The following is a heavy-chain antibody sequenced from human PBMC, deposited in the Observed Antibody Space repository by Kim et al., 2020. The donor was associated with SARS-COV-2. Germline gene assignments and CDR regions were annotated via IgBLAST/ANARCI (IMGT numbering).Heavy chain of an antibody. CDR3: ARGGLWFGDVGYYYGMDV. J-gene: IGHJ6*02. CDR2: IYYSGST. Sequence: SETLSLTCTVSGGSVSSGSYYWSWIRQPPGKGLEWIGYIYYSGSTNYNPSLKSRVTIPVDTSKNQFSLKLSSVTAADTAVYYCARGGLWFGDVGYYYGMDVWGQGTTVTVSS. CDR1: GGSVSSGSYY. V-gene: IGHV4-61*01. D-gene: IGHD3-10*01.